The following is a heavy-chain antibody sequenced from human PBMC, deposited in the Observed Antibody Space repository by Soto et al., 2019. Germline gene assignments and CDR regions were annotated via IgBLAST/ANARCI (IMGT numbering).Heavy chain of an antibody. D-gene: IGHD3-3*01. CDR3: ARRPLWSGLSDYYYMDV. Sequence: EEQLVESGGALVQRGGSLRLSCAASRFTFNRFGMNWVRQAPGKGLEWISYISSASSTTQYAESVKGRFTISRDNARDSLYLQMSSLRVEDTAVYYCARRPLWSGLSDYYYMDVWGKGTTVTVSS. CDR1: RFTFNRFG. CDR2: ISSASSTT. V-gene: IGHV3-48*01. J-gene: IGHJ6*03.